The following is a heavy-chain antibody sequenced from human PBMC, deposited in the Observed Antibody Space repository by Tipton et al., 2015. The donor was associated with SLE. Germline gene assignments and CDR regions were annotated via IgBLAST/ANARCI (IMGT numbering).Heavy chain of an antibody. V-gene: IGHV4-59*12. CDR1: GGSIRGTYY. D-gene: IGHD1-14*01. Sequence: TLSLTCTVSGGSIRGTYYWTWIRQPPGKGLEWIGYFFYRGSSSYNPSLKSRVTISIDAAKSQFSLKLTSMTAADTAVYYCARAEYTWEARYYFDNWGQGSLVTVSS. CDR3: ARAEYTWEARYYFDN. CDR2: FFYRGSS. J-gene: IGHJ4*02.